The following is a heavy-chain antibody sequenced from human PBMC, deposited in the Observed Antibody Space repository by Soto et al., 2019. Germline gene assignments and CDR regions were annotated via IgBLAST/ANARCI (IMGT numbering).Heavy chain of an antibody. D-gene: IGHD6-19*01. Sequence: PGGSLRLSCAASGFTFSSYSMNWVRQAPGKGLEWVSSISSSSSYIYYADSVKGRFTISRDNAKNSLYLQMNSLRAEDTAVYYCARDGPGIAVAGRDYRGQGTLVTVSS. CDR3: ARDGPGIAVAGRDY. J-gene: IGHJ4*02. CDR2: ISSSSSYI. CDR1: GFTFSSYS. V-gene: IGHV3-21*01.